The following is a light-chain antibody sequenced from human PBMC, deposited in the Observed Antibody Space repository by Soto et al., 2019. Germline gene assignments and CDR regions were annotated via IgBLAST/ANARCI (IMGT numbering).Light chain of an antibody. CDR2: INN. V-gene: IGLV1-44*01. J-gene: IGLJ1*01. CDR1: SSNIGSNT. CDR3: AAWDDSMNGSV. Sequence: QSVLTQPPSASGTPGQRVTISCSGSSSNIGSNTVNWFQNLPGTAPKLLIYINNQRPSGVPDRFSGSKSGTSAYLAISALQSEDVADYYCAAWDDSMNGSVFGTGTKATVL.